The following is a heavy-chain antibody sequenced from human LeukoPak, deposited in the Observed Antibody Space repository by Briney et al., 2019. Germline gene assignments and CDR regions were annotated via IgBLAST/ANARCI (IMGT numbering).Heavy chain of an antibody. CDR3: AAVNPLAYCSGGSCYVPSAD. V-gene: IGHV1-58*02. J-gene: IGHJ4*02. CDR1: VFTFTSSA. D-gene: IGHD2-15*01. CDR2: IVVGSGNT. Sequence: SVKVSCKASVFTFTSSAMQWVRQARGQRLEWIGWIVVGSGNTNYAQKFQERVTITRDMSTSTAYMELSSLRSEDTAVYYCAAVNPLAYCSGGSCYVPSADWGQGTLVTVSS.